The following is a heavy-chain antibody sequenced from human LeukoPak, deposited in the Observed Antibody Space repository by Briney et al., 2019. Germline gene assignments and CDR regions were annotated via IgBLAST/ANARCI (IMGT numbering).Heavy chain of an antibody. D-gene: IGHD2-15*01. V-gene: IGHV4-39*07. CDR1: GGSINSGRYY. CDR2: IYYSGST. CDR3: ARVVCSGGSCYSGSSDY. J-gene: IGHJ4*02. Sequence: SETLSLTCTVSGGSINSGRYYWGWIRQPPGNGLQWIGNIYYSGSTYYNPSLKSRVTISVDTSKNQFSLKLSSVTAADTAVYYCARVVCSGGSCYSGSSDYWGQGTLVTVSS.